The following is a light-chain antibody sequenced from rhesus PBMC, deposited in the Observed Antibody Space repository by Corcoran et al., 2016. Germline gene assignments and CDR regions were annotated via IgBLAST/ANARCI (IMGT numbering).Light chain of an antibody. Sequence: TVVTQSPATLSLSPGETATFPCRASESVGSYLAWYQQKHGQAPKLLVHSAYFRATGIPDRFSGSGSRTEFNLTISSLEPEDVGVYHCQQYNDLLTFGGGTKVELK. J-gene: IGKJ4*01. V-gene: IGKV3-40*02. CDR3: QQYNDLLT. CDR1: ESVGSY. CDR2: SAY.